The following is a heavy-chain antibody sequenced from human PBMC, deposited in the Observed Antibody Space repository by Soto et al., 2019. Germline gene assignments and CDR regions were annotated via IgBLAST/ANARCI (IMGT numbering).Heavy chain of an antibody. CDR2: INIGGDNT. CDR3: ARGIAVAGPGFDP. CDR1: GYNFNKYA. Sequence: GGSLRLSCVGSGYNFNKYAVSWVRQAPGKGLEWVSAINIGGDNTFYTDSVKGRFTISRDNAKNSLYLQMNSLRAEDTAVYYCARGIAVAGPGFDPWGQEPWSPSPQ. D-gene: IGHD6-19*01. J-gene: IGHJ5*02. V-gene: IGHV3-21*04.